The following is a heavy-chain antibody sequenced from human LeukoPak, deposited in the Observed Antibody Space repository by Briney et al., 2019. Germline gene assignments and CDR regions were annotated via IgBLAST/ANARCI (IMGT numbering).Heavy chain of an antibody. CDR1: GFTFGDYA. Sequence: GGSLRLSCTTSGFTFGDYAMNWFRQAPGKGLEWVGFIRNKAYGGATEYAASVKGRFTISRDDSESIAYLQMNSLKTEDTAVYYCTRAGVLRFLESYFGMDVWGQGTTVTVSS. CDR3: TRAGVLRFLESYFGMDV. V-gene: IGHV3-49*03. CDR2: IRNKAYGGAT. J-gene: IGHJ6*02. D-gene: IGHD3-3*01.